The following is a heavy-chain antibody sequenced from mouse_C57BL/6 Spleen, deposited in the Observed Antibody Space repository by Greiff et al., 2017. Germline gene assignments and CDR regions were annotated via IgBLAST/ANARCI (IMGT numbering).Heavy chain of an antibody. J-gene: IGHJ2*01. D-gene: IGHD2-12*01. V-gene: IGHV1-19*01. CDR2: INPYNGGT. CDR1: GYTFTDYY. Sequence: VQLQQSGPVLVKPGASVKMSCKASGYTFTDYYMNWVKQSHGKSLEWIGVINPYNGGTSYNQKFKGKATLTVDKCSRTAYMELNSLTSEASAVYFSARRRGISYDVYYFDNWGQGTTLTVSS. CDR3: ARRRGISYDVYYFDN.